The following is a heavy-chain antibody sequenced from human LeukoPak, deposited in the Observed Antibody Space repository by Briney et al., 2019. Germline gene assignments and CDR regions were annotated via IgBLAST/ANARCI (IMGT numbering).Heavy chain of an antibody. D-gene: IGHD6-13*01. Sequence: GRSLRLSCAASGFTFTNYPMHWVRQAPGKGLEWVAVLWSDGIKTDYADSVKGRFTISRDNAKNSLYLQMNSLRAEDTAVYYCARAYNSSSWYYYYYYGMDVWGQGTTVTVSS. V-gene: IGHV3-33*03. CDR3: ARAYNSSSWYYYYYYGMDV. CDR2: LWSDGIKT. CDR1: GFTFTNYP. J-gene: IGHJ6*02.